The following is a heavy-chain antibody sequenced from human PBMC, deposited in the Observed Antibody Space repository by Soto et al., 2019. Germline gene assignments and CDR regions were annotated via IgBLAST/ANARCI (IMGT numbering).Heavy chain of an antibody. J-gene: IGHJ5*02. D-gene: IGHD3-3*01. Sequence: QVQLQESGPGLVKPSQTLSLTCTVSGGFISSGDYYWNWIRHHSGKGLGWIGYIYYSGSTYYNPALKSRGTISVDTSKNQFSLTLSSVTAADTAVYYCARWWSGSRQGFDPWGQGTLVTVSS. CDR3: ARWWSGSRQGFDP. CDR2: IYYSGST. CDR1: GGFISSGDYY. V-gene: IGHV4-31*03.